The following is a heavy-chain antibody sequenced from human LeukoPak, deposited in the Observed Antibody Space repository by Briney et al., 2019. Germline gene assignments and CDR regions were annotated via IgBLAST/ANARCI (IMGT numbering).Heavy chain of an antibody. D-gene: IGHD3-3*01. Sequence: ASVKVSCKASGYTFTGYYMHWVRQAPGQGLEWMGWINPNSGGTNYAQKFQGRVTMTRDTSISTAYMELSRLRSDNTAVYYCARPYYDFWSGYLHKWGQGTLVTVSS. J-gene: IGHJ4*02. CDR3: ARPYYDFWSGYLHK. V-gene: IGHV1-2*02. CDR1: GYTFTGYY. CDR2: INPNSGGT.